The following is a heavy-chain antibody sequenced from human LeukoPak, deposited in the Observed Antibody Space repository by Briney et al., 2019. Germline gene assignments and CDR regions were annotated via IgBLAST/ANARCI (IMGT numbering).Heavy chain of an antibody. Sequence: PSGTLSLTCTVSGGSISSSRHYWGWIRQPPGKGLEWIGNILHSGSTNYNPSLKSRVPISVDTSKNQFSLKLSSVTAADTADYYCVRRVAGSSYRDYWGQGTLVTVSS. D-gene: IGHD3-22*01. CDR3: VRRVAGSSYRDY. CDR1: GGSISSSRHY. V-gene: IGHV4-39*01. CDR2: ILHSGST. J-gene: IGHJ4*02.